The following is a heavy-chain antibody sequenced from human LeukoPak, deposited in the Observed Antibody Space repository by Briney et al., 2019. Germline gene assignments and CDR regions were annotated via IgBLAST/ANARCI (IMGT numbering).Heavy chain of an antibody. CDR3: ARDDFWSGYNLNYFDY. Sequence: SETLSLTCAVYGGSFSGYYWSWIRQPPGKGLEWIGEINHSGSTSYNPSLKSRVTISVDTSKNQFSLKLSSVTAADTAVYYCARDDFWSGYNLNYFDYWGQGTLVTVSS. V-gene: IGHV4-34*01. CDR1: GGSFSGYY. D-gene: IGHD3-3*01. J-gene: IGHJ4*02. CDR2: INHSGST.